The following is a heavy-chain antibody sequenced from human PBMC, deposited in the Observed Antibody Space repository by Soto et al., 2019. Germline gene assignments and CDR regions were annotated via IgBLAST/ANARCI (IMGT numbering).Heavy chain of an antibody. J-gene: IGHJ4*02. D-gene: IGHD5-12*01. CDR3: ATDQTREGTYDGNSLDY. CDR2: IIPIFGTT. Sequence: QVQVVQSGAEVKRPGSSVKVSCTASGGTFSNRAINWVRQAPGQGLEWMGVIIPIFGTTDYAQEFQGRVSFTADESTTTAYMELSSLRSEDTAMYYCATDQTREGTYDGNSLDYWGQGTLLTVSS. V-gene: IGHV1-69*12. CDR1: GGTFSNRA.